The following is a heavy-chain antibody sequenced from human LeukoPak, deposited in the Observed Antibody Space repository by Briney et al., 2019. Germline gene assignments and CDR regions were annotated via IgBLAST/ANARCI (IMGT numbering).Heavy chain of an antibody. J-gene: IGHJ5*02. CDR2: INPSGSST. Sequence: GASVKVSCKASGYTFSSYDISWVRQAPGQGLEWMGLINPSGSSTLYAEKFRGRIIMTRDMSTATDYMELSSLRSEDTAVYYCARDNSIADRGWWFDPWGQGTLVTVSS. V-gene: IGHV1-46*01. CDR1: GYTFSSYD. D-gene: IGHD4-23*01. CDR3: ARDNSIADRGWWFDP.